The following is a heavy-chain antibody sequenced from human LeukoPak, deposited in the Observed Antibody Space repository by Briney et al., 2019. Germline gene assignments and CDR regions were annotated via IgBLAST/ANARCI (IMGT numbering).Heavy chain of an antibody. Sequence: PETLCLTCAVYGGSFSGYYWSWIRQPPGKGLEWIGEINHSGSTNYNPSLKSRVTISVDTSKNQFSLKLSSVTAADTAVYYCARGRIVGAGAFQHWGKGTPVSASS. CDR2: INHSGST. V-gene: IGHV4-34*01. J-gene: IGHJ1*01. CDR3: ARGRIVGAGAFQH. CDR1: GGSFSGYY. D-gene: IGHD1-26*01.